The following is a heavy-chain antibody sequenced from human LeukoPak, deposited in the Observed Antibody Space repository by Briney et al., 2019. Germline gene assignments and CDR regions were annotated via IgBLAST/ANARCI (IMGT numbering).Heavy chain of an antibody. J-gene: IGHJ4*02. CDR2: INSDGSST. D-gene: IGHD2-2*01. CDR3: ARSEYAFDY. Sequence: GGSLRLSCAASGFTVSSNYMSWVRQAPGKGLVWVSRINSDGSSTSYADSVKGRFTISRDNAKNTLYLQSNSLRAEDTAVYYCARSEYAFDYWGQGALVTVSS. CDR1: GFTVSSNY. V-gene: IGHV3-74*01.